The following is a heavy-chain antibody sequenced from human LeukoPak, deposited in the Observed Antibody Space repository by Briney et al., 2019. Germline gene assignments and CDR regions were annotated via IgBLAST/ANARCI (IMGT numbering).Heavy chain of an antibody. CDR1: GFTFSSYA. D-gene: IGHD3-22*01. CDR3: ARLYDSSGYYYADAFDI. Sequence: GGSLRLSCGASGFTFSSYAMHWVRQAPGKGLEWVAVISYDGSNKYYADSVKGRFTISRDNSKNTLYLQMNSLRAEDTAVYYCARLYDSSGYYYADAFDIWGQGTMVTVSS. J-gene: IGHJ3*02. CDR2: ISYDGSNK. V-gene: IGHV3-30*04.